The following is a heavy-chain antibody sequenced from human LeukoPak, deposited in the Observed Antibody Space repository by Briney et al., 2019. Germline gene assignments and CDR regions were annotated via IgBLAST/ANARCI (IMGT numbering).Heavy chain of an antibody. CDR3: ARSSGYNFDY. CDR1: GDSVSSGGYY. Sequence: PSETLSLTCIVSGDSVSSGGYYWSWIRQHPGKGLEWVGYIYYSGSTYYNPSLKSRLTISLDTSKNQFSLQLTSVTAADTAVYYCARSSGYNFDYWGQGTLVTVSS. CDR2: IYYSGST. J-gene: IGHJ4*02. V-gene: IGHV4-31*03. D-gene: IGHD6-19*01.